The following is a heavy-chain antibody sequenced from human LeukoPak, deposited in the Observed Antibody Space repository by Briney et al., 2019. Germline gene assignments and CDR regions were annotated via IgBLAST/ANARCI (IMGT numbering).Heavy chain of an antibody. CDR3: ARVYYDSSGYYYSGAALDAFDI. D-gene: IGHD3-22*01. Sequence: SETLSLTCTVSGGSISSYYWSWIRQPPGKGLEWIGEIYHSGSTNYNPSLKSRVTISVDKSKNQFSLKLSSVTAADTAVYYCARVYYDSSGYYYSGAALDAFDIWGQGTMVTVSS. V-gene: IGHV4-59*12. CDR2: IYHSGST. J-gene: IGHJ3*02. CDR1: GGSISSYY.